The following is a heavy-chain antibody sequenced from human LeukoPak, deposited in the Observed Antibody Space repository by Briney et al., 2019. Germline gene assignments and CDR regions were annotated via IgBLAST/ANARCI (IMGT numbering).Heavy chain of an antibody. J-gene: IGHJ3*02. CDR3: ATTSQYCSGGNCYFDGFDI. CDR1: GYRFTSYW. V-gene: IGHV5-51*01. CDR2: IYPGDSDT. D-gene: IGHD2-15*01. Sequence: GESLKISCMGSGYRFTSYWIGWVRQMPGKGVEWMGIIYPGDSDTRNSPSFQGQVTISADKSISTAYLQWSSLKASDTAMYYCATTSQYCSGGNCYFDGFDIWGQGTMVTVSS.